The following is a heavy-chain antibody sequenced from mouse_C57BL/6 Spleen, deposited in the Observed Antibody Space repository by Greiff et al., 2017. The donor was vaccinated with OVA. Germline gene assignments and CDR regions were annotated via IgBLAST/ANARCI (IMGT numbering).Heavy chain of an antibody. CDR1: GYTFTSYG. J-gene: IGHJ1*03. CDR3: ALITTVDFDV. Sequence: VQLVESGAELARPGASVKLSCKASGYTFTSYGISWVKQRTGQGLEWIGEIYPRSGNTYYNEKFKGKATLTADKSSSTAYMELRSLTSEDSAVYFCALITTVDFDVWGTGTTVTVSS. CDR2: IYPRSGNT. D-gene: IGHD1-1*01. V-gene: IGHV1-81*01.